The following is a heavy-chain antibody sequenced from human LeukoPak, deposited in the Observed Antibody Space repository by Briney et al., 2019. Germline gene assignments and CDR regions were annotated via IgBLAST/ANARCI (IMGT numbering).Heavy chain of an antibody. V-gene: IGHV3-30*02. D-gene: IGHD1-26*01. CDR1: GFIFSSYG. J-gene: IGHJ4*02. CDR2: IRYDGSNN. CDR3: AKDEVGATARPIDY. Sequence: GGSLRLSCAASGFIFSSYGMHWVRQAPGKGLEWVAFIRYDGSNNYYVDSVKGRFTISRDNSKNTLYLQMNSLRAEDTAVYYCAKDEVGATARPIDYWGQGTLVTVSS.